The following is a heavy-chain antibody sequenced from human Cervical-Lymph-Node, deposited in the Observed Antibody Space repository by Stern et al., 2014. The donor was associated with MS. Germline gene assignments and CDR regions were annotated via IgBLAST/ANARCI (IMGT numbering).Heavy chain of an antibody. CDR3: ARPTSGSYPSFDP. V-gene: IGHV4-39*01. Sequence: QLQLQESGPGLVKPSETLSLTCNVSGASVSRNIYFWGWIRQPPGKGLEWIGTISYSGRTYYNPSLKSRVTISMDSSKNQFSLRLTSVSAADTAVYYCARPTSGSYPSFDPWGQGTLVTVSS. CDR2: ISYSGRT. CDR1: GASVSRNIYF. J-gene: IGHJ5*02. D-gene: IGHD3-22*01.